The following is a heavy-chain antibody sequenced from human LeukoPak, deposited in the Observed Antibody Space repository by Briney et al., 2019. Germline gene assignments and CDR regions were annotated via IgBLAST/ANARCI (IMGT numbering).Heavy chain of an antibody. CDR3: ARDGYVDL. J-gene: IGHJ2*01. CDR2: ISPYNGKT. V-gene: IGHV1-18*01. D-gene: IGHD6-13*01. CDR1: GYTFTSYG. Sequence: ASVRVSWKASGYTFTSYGLAWVRQAPGQGLEWIGWISPYNGKTTYAQNLQGRVTMTTDTSTSTAYMEMRSLGPDDTAVYYCARDGYVDLWGRGTLVTVSS.